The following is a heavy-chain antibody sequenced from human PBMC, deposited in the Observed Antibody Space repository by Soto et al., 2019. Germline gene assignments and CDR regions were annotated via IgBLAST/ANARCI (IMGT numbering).Heavy chain of an antibody. D-gene: IGHD3-16*01. CDR3: AAQGGGRGAFDI. CDR1: GGTFSSYA. Sequence: ASVKVSCKASGGTFSSYAISWVRQAPGQGLEWMGGIIPIFGTANYAQKFQGRVTITADESTSTAYMELSSLRSGDTAVYYCAAQGGGRGAFDIWGQGTMVTVSS. CDR2: IIPIFGTA. J-gene: IGHJ3*02. V-gene: IGHV1-69*13.